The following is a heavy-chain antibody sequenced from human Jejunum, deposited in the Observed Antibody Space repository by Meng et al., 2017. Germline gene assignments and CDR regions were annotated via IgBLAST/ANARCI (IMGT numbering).Heavy chain of an antibody. CDR1: GFTFSSYA. D-gene: IGHD3-10*01. Sequence: GGSLRLSCAASGFTFSSYAMSWFRQAPGKGLEWVSAISGSGGSTYYADSVKGRFTISRDNSKNTLYLQMNSLRAEDTAVYYCAKDVGLWFGELLLYYYYGMDVWGQGTTVTVSS. V-gene: IGHV3-23*01. J-gene: IGHJ6*02. CDR2: ISGSGGST. CDR3: AKDVGLWFGELLLYYYYGMDV.